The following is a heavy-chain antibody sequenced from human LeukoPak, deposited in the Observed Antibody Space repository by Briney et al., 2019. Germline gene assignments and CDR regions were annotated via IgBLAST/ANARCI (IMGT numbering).Heavy chain of an antibody. CDR1: GFTFSSYE. CDR3: AKDLGHYYDSSGYLSPFDY. V-gene: IGHV3-21*05. CDR2: ISSSSSYI. J-gene: IGHJ4*02. D-gene: IGHD3-22*01. Sequence: SGGSLRLSCAASGFTFSSYEMNWVRQAPGKGLEWVSYISSSSSYIYYADSVKGRFTISRDNAKNSLYLQMNSLRAEDTAVYYCAKDLGHYYDSSGYLSPFDYWGQGTLVTVSS.